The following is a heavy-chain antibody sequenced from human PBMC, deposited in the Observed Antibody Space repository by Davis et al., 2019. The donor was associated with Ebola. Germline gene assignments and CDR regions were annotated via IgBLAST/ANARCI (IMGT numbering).Heavy chain of an antibody. CDR2: IRYDGSNK. Sequence: PGGSLRLSCAASGFTFRNYDMHWVRQAPGKGLEWVAFIRYDGSNKYHMDSVEGRFTISRDNSKNTLYLQMNSLRVEDTAVYYCAKESVEIPAVGPYFFDYWGQGNLVTVSS. D-gene: IGHD4-23*01. CDR3: AKESVEIPAVGPYFFDY. CDR1: GFTFRNYD. J-gene: IGHJ4*02. V-gene: IGHV3-30*02.